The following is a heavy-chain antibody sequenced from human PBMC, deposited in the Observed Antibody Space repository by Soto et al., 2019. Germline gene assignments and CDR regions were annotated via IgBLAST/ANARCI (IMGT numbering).Heavy chain of an antibody. CDR3: ARALSYGKS. V-gene: IGHV3-7*04. Sequence: TGGSLRLSCAASGFTLSSYWMSWVRQAPGKGLEWVANIKQDGSEKFYVDSVKGRFTISRDNAKNSLYLQMNSLRAEDTAVYYCARALSYGKSWGQGTMVTVSS. J-gene: IGHJ3*01. CDR2: IKQDGSEK. CDR1: GFTLSSYW. D-gene: IGHD3-16*01.